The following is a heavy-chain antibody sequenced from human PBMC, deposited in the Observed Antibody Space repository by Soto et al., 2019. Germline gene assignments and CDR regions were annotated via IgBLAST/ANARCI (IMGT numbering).Heavy chain of an antibody. CDR1: GYTLTELS. D-gene: IGHD3-3*01. Sequence: ASVKVSCKFSGYTLTELSMHWVRQAPGKGLEWMGGFDPEDGETIYAQKFQGRVTMTEDTSTDTAYMELSSLRSEDTAVYYCATGPFGVVISFDYWGQGTLVTVSS. CDR2: FDPEDGET. V-gene: IGHV1-24*01. CDR3: ATGPFGVVISFDY. J-gene: IGHJ4*02.